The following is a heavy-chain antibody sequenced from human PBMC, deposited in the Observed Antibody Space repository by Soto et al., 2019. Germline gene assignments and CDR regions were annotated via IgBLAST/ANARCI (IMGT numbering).Heavy chain of an antibody. CDR3: AKPLTTVTNYYFDQ. Sequence: QVQLVESGGGVIQPGRSLRLSCAASGFTFSSYGMHWVRQAPGKGLEWVAVISHDGSNNYGADSVKGRFTISRDNSKNTLYLQMNSLRPEDSAVYYCAKPLTTVTNYYFDQWGQGTLVTVSS. J-gene: IGHJ4*02. CDR2: ISHDGSNN. D-gene: IGHD4-17*01. CDR1: GFTFSSYG. V-gene: IGHV3-30*18.